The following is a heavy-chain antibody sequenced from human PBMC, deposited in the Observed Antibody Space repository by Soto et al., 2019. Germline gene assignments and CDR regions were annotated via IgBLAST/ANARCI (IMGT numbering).Heavy chain of an antibody. Sequence: QGHLVQSGAEVKKPGASVKVSCKASGYTFTRYGISWVRQAPGQGLEWKGWISGYNGDTNYAQNLQGRVTMTIDTSTTTAYMALRSLTSDDTAVYYCAKNGQPPYYYYGLDVWGQGTTVTVSS. CDR1: GYTFTRYG. J-gene: IGHJ6*02. V-gene: IGHV1-18*01. CDR2: ISGYNGDT. D-gene: IGHD2-8*01. CDR3: AKNGQPPYYYYGLDV.